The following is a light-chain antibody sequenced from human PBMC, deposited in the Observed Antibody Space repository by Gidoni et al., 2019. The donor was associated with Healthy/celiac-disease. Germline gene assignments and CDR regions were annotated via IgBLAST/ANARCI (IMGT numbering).Light chain of an antibody. J-gene: IGKJ2*02. V-gene: IGKV1-39*01. CDR1: QSISSY. CDR2: AAS. CDR3: QQSYSTPGT. Sequence: EIQMTQSPPSLSASVGDRVPITCRASQSISSYVNWYQQKPGKAPKLLIYAASSLQSGVPSRFSGSGSGTDFTLTISSLQPEDFATYYCQQSYSTPGTFGQGTKLEIK.